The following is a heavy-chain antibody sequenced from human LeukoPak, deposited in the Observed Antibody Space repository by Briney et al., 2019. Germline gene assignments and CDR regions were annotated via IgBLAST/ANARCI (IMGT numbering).Heavy chain of an antibody. CDR2: IWNDGSNQ. D-gene: IGHD4-11*01. CDR1: QFTFSHYG. J-gene: IGHJ4*02. V-gene: IGHV3-33*06. CDR3: AKDAQRGFDYSNSLEY. Sequence: PGKSLTLSCVASQFTFSHYGMHWVRQAPGKGREWVAVIWNDGSNQYYADSVKGRFTISRDNSQNTVYLQMNSLRAEDTAVYYCAKDAQRGFDYSNSLEYWGQGTLVTVSS.